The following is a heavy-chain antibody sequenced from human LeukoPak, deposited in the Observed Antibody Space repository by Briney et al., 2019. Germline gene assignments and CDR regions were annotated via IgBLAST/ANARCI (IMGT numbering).Heavy chain of an antibody. CDR3: ALMTTVTSFVY. Sequence: GGSLRLSCAASGFTFSDYYMSWIRQAPGKGLEWVSYISSSGSTIYYADSVKGRFTISRDNAKNSLYLQMNSLRAEDTAVYYCALMTTVTSFVYWGQGTLVTVSS. CDR1: GFTFSDYY. V-gene: IGHV3-11*04. J-gene: IGHJ4*02. D-gene: IGHD4-11*01. CDR2: ISSSGSTI.